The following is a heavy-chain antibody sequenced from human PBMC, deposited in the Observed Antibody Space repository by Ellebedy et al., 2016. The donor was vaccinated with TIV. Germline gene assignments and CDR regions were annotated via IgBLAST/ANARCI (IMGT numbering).Heavy chain of an antibody. J-gene: IGHJ4*02. CDR2: IIPIFGTA. D-gene: IGHD1-26*01. Sequence: SVKVSXXASGGTFSSYAISWVRQAPGQGLEWMGGIIPIFGTANYAQKFQGRVTITADESTSTAYMELSSLRSEDTAVFYCARSGELRFYYFDYWGQGTLVTVSS. CDR1: GGTFSSYA. V-gene: IGHV1-69*13. CDR3: ARSGELRFYYFDY.